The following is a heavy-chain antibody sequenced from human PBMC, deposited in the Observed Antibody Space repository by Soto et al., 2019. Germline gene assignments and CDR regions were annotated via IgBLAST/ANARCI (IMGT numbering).Heavy chain of an antibody. CDR3: ARPHSGSGSYYTFDI. CDR1: GGSISSYY. J-gene: IGHJ3*02. Sequence: SETLSLTCTVSGGSISSYYWSWIRQPPGKGLEWIGYIYYSGSTNYNPSLKSRVTISVDTSKNQFSLKLSSVPAADTAVYYCARPHSGSGSYYTFDIWGQGTMVTVSS. CDR2: IYYSGST. D-gene: IGHD1-26*01. V-gene: IGHV4-59*08.